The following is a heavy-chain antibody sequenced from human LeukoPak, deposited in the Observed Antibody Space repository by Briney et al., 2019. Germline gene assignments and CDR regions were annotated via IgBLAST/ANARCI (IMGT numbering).Heavy chain of an antibody. V-gene: IGHV1-2*02. J-gene: IGHJ6*04. CDR1: GYTFTGYY. CDR2: INPNSGGT. CDR3: ARADSTEIVVVPDPEASVDV. Sequence: GASVKVSCKASGYTFTGYYMHWVRQAPGQGLEWMGWINPNSGGTNYAQKFQGRVTMTRDTSISTAYMELSRLRSDDTAVYYCARADSTEIVVVPDPEASVDVWGKGTTVTVSS. D-gene: IGHD2-2*01.